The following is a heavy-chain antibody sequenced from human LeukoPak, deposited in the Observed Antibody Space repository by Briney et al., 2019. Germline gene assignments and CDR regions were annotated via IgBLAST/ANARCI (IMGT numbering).Heavy chain of an antibody. CDR2: INTNTGDP. J-gene: IGHJ6*02. Sequence: ASVKVSCKASGYTFTSYAMNWVRPAPGQGLEWMGWINTNTGDPTYAQGFTGRFVFSLDTSVSTAYLQISSLKAEDTAVYYCASRESSSWYAYYYGMDVWGQGTTVTVSS. CDR3: ASRESSSWYAYYYGMDV. D-gene: IGHD6-13*01. V-gene: IGHV7-4-1*02. CDR1: GYTFTSYA.